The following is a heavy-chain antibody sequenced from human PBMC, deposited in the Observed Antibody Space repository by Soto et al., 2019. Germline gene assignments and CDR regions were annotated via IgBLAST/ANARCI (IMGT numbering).Heavy chain of an antibody. D-gene: IGHD3-3*01. CDR1: GYTFTGDY. CDR2: INPNSGGT. Sequence: ASVKVSCKASGYTFTGDYMHWVRKAPGQGLEWMGWINPNSGGTNYAQKFQGRVTMTRDTSISAAYMELSRLRSDDTAVYYCARDLNDFWSGPPSSMDVWGQGTTVTVSS. CDR3: ARDLNDFWSGPPSSMDV. V-gene: IGHV1-2*02. J-gene: IGHJ6*02.